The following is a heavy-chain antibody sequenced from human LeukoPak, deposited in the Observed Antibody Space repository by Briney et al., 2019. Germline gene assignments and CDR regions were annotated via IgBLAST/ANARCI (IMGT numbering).Heavy chain of an antibody. CDR3: ARAASMVVPAASFDP. D-gene: IGHD2-2*01. Sequence: GASVKVSCKASGYTFTSYDINWVRQATGQGLEWMGWMNPNSGNTSYAQKFQGRVTMTRNTSISTAYMELSSLRSEDTAVYYCARAASMVVPAASFDPWGQGTLVTVSS. CDR2: MNPNSGNT. V-gene: IGHV1-8*01. J-gene: IGHJ5*02. CDR1: GYTFTSYD.